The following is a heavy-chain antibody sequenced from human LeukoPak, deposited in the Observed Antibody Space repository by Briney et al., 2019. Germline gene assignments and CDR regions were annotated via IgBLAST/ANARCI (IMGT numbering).Heavy chain of an antibody. CDR1: GFXFSSYE. CDR2: ISSGGSTI. V-gene: IGHV3-48*03. D-gene: IGHD5-18*01. Sequence: GGSLRLSCAASGFXFSSYEIIWVRQAPGKGLEWLSYISSGGSTIYYADSVRGRFTISRDNAKNSLYLQMNSLRAEDTAVYYCAREGTAMLEYSFDYWGQGTLVTVSS. J-gene: IGHJ4*02. CDR3: AREGTAMLEYSFDY.